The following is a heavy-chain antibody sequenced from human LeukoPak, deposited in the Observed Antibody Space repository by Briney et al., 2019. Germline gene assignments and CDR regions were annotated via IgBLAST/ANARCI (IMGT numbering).Heavy chain of an antibody. CDR2: IYYSGST. V-gene: IGHV4-59*01. D-gene: IGHD6-13*01. Sequence: SETLSLTCTVSGGSISSYYWSWIRQPPGKGLEWIGYIYYSGSTNYNPSLKSRVTISVDTSKNQFSLKLSSVTAADTAVYYCARKRAIGSSWYPYFDYWGQGTLVTVSS. CDR3: ARKRAIGSSWYPYFDY. J-gene: IGHJ4*02. CDR1: GGSISSYY.